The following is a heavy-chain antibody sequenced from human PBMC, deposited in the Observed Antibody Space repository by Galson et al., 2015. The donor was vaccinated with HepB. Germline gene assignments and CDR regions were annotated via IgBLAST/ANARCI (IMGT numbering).Heavy chain of an antibody. V-gene: IGHV1-46*01. CDR1: GYTFTSYY. D-gene: IGHD2-2*02. CDR3: ARLPLLVVPAAIPHAFDI. CDR2: INPSGGST. Sequence: SVKVSCKASGYTFTSYYMHWVRQAPGQGLEWMGIINPSGGSTSYAQKFQGRFTMTRDTSTSTVYMELSSLRSEDTAVYYCARLPLLVVPAAIPHAFDIWGQGTMVTVSS. J-gene: IGHJ3*02.